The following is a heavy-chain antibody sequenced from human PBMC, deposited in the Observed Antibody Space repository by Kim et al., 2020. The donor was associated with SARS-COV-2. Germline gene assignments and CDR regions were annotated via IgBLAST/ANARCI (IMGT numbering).Heavy chain of an antibody. CDR3: AISVCGDNY. V-gene: IGHV3-7*01. CDR2: GREV. J-gene: IGHJ4*02. Sequence: GREVYYVDPVKGRITISRDNAKNSLYLQMHSLRVEDRAVYYCAISVCGDNYWGQGTLVSVSS. D-gene: IGHD3-10*02.